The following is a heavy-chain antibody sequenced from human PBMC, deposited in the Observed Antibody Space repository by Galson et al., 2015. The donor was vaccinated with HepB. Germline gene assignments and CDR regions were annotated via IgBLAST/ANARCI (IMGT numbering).Heavy chain of an antibody. CDR3: ARAGYSSSWSTLVYFDY. Sequence: SVKVSCKASGYTFTSYGISWVRQAPGQGLEWMGWISAYNGNTNYAQKLQGRVTMTTDTSTSTAYMELRSLRSDDTAVYYCARAGYSSSWSTLVYFDYWGQGSLVTVSS. CDR2: ISAYNGNT. J-gene: IGHJ4*02. D-gene: IGHD6-13*01. V-gene: IGHV1-18*01. CDR1: GYTFTSYG.